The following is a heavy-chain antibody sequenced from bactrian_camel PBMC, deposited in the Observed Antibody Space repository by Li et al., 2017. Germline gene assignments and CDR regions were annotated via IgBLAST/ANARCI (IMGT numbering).Heavy chain of an antibody. V-gene: IGHV3S6*01. CDR3: AAREDNYCYLLAAPYKY. Sequence: HVQLVESGGGSVQSGGSLRLSCVASGYTYTSYCMAWFRQFPEKKREGVNEREVVAAICPGGTVTNVADSVKGRFSISQDNADTVSLQMNSLIPEDTTMYYCAAREDNYCYLLAAPYKYWGQGTQVTVS. CDR2: ICPGGTVT. CDR1: GYTYTSYC. D-gene: IGHD3*01. J-gene: IGHJ4*01.